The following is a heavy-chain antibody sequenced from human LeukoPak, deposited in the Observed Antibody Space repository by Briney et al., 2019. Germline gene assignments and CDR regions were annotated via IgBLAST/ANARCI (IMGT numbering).Heavy chain of an antibody. Sequence: PVASVKVSCKASGYTFTGYYMHWVRQAPGQGLEWMGWINPNSGGTNYAQKFQGRVTMTRDTSFSTAYMELSRLRSDDTAVYYCARRIAVAGTPFDYWGQGTLVTVSS. CDR3: ARRIAVAGTPFDY. J-gene: IGHJ4*02. D-gene: IGHD6-19*01. V-gene: IGHV1-2*02. CDR1: GYTFTGYY. CDR2: INPNSGGT.